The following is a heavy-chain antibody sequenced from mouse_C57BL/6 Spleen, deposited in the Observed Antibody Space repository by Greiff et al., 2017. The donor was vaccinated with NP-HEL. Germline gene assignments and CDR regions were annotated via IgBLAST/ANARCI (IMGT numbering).Heavy chain of an antibody. Sequence: EVKLMESGGGLVKPGGSLKLSCAAPGFTFSDYGMHWVRQAPEKGLEWVAYISSGSSTIYYADTVKGRFTISRDNAKNTLFLQMTSLRSEDTAMFYCAREDYGNYGYAMDYWGQGTSVTVSS. J-gene: IGHJ4*01. CDR1: GFTFSDYG. V-gene: IGHV5-17*01. CDR2: ISSGSSTI. D-gene: IGHD2-1*01. CDR3: AREDYGNYGYAMDY.